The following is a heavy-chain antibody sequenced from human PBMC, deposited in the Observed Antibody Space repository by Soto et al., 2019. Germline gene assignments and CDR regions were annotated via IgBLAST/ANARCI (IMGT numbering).Heavy chain of an antibody. Sequence: GGSLRLSCEASAFSFSNYGMNWVRQAPGKGLEWVSSISSSGRYIHYADSVKGRFTISRDNAKNSLFLQMNSLRAEDTAVYYFARGWYGGPGNAAAQTNDYWGQGTLVTVSS. CDR3: ARGWYGGPGNAAAQTNDY. D-gene: IGHD1-26*01. V-gene: IGHV3-21*06. CDR1: AFSFSNYG. J-gene: IGHJ4*02. CDR2: ISSSGRYI.